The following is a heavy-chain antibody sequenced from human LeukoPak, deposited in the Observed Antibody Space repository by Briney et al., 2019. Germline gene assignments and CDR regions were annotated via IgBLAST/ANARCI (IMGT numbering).Heavy chain of an antibody. J-gene: IGHJ6*02. CDR2: FDPEDGET. CDR1: GYTLTELS. Sequence: ASVKVSCKVSGYTLTELSMHWVRQAPGKGLEWMGGFDPEDGETICAQKFQGRVTMTEDTSTDTAYMELSSLRSEDTAVYYCATGPDYYYYYGMDVWGQGTTVTVSS. V-gene: IGHV1-24*01. CDR3: ATGPDYYYYYGMDV.